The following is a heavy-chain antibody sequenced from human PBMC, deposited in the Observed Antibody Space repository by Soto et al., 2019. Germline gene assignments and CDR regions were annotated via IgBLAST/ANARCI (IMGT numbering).Heavy chain of an antibody. CDR1: GFTFSSYS. V-gene: IGHV3-21*01. J-gene: IGHJ3*02. D-gene: IGHD2-15*01. Sequence: GGSLRLSYAASGFTFSSYSMNWVRQAPGKGLEWVSSISSSSSYIYYADSVKGRFTISRDNAKNSLYLQMNSLRAEDTAVYYCARVVVADAFDIWGQGTMVTVSS. CDR3: ARVVVADAFDI. CDR2: ISSSSSYI.